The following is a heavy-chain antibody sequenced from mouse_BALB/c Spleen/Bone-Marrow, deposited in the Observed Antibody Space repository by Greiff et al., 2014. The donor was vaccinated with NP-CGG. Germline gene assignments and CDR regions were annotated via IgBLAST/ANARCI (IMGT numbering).Heavy chain of an antibody. CDR3: AGLKVRRWAMDY. Sequence: EVQRVESGPSLVKPSQTLSLTCSVTGDSITSGYWNWIRKFPGNKLEYMGYISYSGSTYYIPSLKSRISITRNTSKNHYYLQLNAVTTEDTATYYCAGLKVRRWAMDYWGQGTSVTVSS. D-gene: IGHD2-14*01. V-gene: IGHV3-8*02. CDR1: GDSITSGY. CDR2: ISYSGST. J-gene: IGHJ4*01.